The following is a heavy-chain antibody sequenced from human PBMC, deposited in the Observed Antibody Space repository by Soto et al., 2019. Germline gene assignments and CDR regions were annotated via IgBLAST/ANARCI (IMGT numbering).Heavy chain of an antibody. J-gene: IGHJ4*02. D-gene: IGHD3-3*01. V-gene: IGHV1-3*01. Sequence: ASVKVSCKASGYTFTSYAMHWVRQAPGQRLEWMGWINAGNGNTKYSQKFQGRVIITRDTSASTAYMELSSLRSEDTAVYYCAREAYDFWSGPIDYWGQGTLVTVSS. CDR2: INAGNGNT. CDR1: GYTFTSYA. CDR3: AREAYDFWSGPIDY.